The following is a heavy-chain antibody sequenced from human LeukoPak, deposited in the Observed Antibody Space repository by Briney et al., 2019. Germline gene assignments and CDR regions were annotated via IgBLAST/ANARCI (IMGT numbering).Heavy chain of an antibody. J-gene: IGHJ4*01. CDR2: MYHSGST. CDR3: ARLVITGTARGYFDY. Sequence: SETLSLTCTVSGGSISSGNQYWVWIRQPPGKGLEWIGSMYHSGSTYYNPSLKSQFTISVDTSKNQFSLKLISVTAADTAVYYCARLVITGTARGYFDYWGHGTLVTVSS. D-gene: IGHD1-7*01. V-gene: IGHV4-39*01. CDR1: GGSISSGNQY.